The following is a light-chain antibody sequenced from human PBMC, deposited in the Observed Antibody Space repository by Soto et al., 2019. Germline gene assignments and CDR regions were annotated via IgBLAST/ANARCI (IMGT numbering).Light chain of an antibody. J-gene: IGLJ1*01. CDR3: CSYAGSPRYV. CDR2: DVS. Sequence: QSALTQPRSVSGSPGQSVTISCTGTSSDVGGYNYVSWCQQHPGKAPKVMIYDVSERPSGVPDRFSGSKSGNTASLTISGLQAEDEADYYCCSYAGSPRYVFGTGTQLTVL. CDR1: SSDVGGYNY. V-gene: IGLV2-11*01.